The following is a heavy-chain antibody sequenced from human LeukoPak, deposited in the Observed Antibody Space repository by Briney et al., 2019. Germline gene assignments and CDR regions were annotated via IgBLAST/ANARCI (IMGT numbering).Heavy chain of an antibody. V-gene: IGHV4-34*01. Sequence: SETLSLTCAVYGGSFSGYHWSWIRQPPGKGLEWIGEINHSGSTNYNPSLKSRVTISVDTPKNQFSLKVSSVTAADTAVYYCARGNYDYYDHWGQGTLVTVSS. CDR3: ARGNYDYYDH. D-gene: IGHD1-7*01. CDR1: GGSFSGYH. J-gene: IGHJ4*02. CDR2: INHSGST.